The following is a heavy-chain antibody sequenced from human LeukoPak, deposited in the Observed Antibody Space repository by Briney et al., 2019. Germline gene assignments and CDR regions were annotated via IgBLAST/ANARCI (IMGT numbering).Heavy chain of an antibody. J-gene: IGHJ6*03. Sequence: GGSLRLSSAASGFTFRSFDMYSVRQPTGQGLEWVSTIGTASDTYYPGSVEGRFTLSRDNAKNSLYLQMNSLTAGDTAVCYCARGPPRGKYYYMDVGGKGTTVTVSS. D-gene: IGHD1-1*01. CDR3: ARGPPRGKYYYMDV. CDR1: GFTFRSFD. CDR2: IGTASDT. V-gene: IGHV3-13*01.